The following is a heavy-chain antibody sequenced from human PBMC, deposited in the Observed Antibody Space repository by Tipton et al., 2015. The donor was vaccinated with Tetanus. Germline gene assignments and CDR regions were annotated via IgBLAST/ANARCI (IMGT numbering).Heavy chain of an antibody. Sequence: TLSLTCALSGGSITRGAYSWSWIRQPPGKGLEWLGYIYFSGSTYYNPSLKTRVTISVDTSKNHFSLRLKSVTAADTAVYYCARDQARGARGWNYFDYWGQGTLVTVSS. CDR1: GGSITRGAYS. V-gene: IGHV4-31*11. CDR3: ARDQARGARGWNYFDY. D-gene: IGHD1-26*01. J-gene: IGHJ4*02. CDR2: IYFSGST.